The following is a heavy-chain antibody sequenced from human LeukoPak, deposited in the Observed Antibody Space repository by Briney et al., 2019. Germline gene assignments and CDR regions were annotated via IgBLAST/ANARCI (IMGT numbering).Heavy chain of an antibody. Sequence: ASVKVSCKASGYTFTSYYMHWVRQAPGQGLEWMGIINPSGGSTSYAQKFQGRVTMTRDMSTSTVYMELSSLRSEDTAVYYCARLGYCSGGSCYSPTTGFDYWGQGTLVTVSS. CDR2: INPSGGST. J-gene: IGHJ4*02. CDR1: GYTFTSYY. V-gene: IGHV1-46*01. D-gene: IGHD2-15*01. CDR3: ARLGYCSGGSCYSPTTGFDY.